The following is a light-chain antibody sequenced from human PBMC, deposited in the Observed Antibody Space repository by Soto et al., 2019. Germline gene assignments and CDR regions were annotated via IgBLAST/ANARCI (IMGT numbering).Light chain of an antibody. J-gene: IGLJ1*01. Sequence: QSALTQPASVSGSPGQSITISCTGTSSDVGGYNYVSWYQQHPGKAPKLMIYEVSNRPSGVSNRFSGSKSGNTASLTISGLQAEDESDYYCSSYTSSSTPYVFGTGTTLPVL. V-gene: IGLV2-14*01. CDR1: SSDVGGYNY. CDR2: EVS. CDR3: SSYTSSSTPYV.